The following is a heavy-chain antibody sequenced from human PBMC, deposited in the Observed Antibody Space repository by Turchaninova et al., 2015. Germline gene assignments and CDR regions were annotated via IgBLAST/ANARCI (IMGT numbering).Heavy chain of an antibody. CDR2: ISSGSSAI. V-gene: IGHV3-48*04. J-gene: IGHJ4*02. D-gene: IGHD4-17*01. Sequence: EVQLVESGGGLVQPGGSLRLSCAASGFTFSSYSMNWVRQAPGKGLGGVSYISSGSSAISYADSVKGRFTISRDNTKNSLYLQMNSLRAEDTAVYYCARVGRTVTSHYWGQGTPVTVSS. CDR1: GFTFSSYS. CDR3: ARVGRTVTSHY.